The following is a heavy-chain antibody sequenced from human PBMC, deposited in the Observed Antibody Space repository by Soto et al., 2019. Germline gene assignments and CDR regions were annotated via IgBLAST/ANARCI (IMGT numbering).Heavy chain of an antibody. CDR2: ISIGSSTI. Sequence: EVQLVESGGGLVQPGGSLRLSCAASGFTFSSYSMNWVRQAPGKGLEWVSYISIGSSTIYYADSVKGRFTISRDNAKNSLYLQMNSLRAEDTAVYYCARDYCSSTSCYDVWGQGTTVTVSS. V-gene: IGHV3-48*01. CDR3: ARDYCSSTSCYDV. D-gene: IGHD2-2*01. J-gene: IGHJ6*02. CDR1: GFTFSSYS.